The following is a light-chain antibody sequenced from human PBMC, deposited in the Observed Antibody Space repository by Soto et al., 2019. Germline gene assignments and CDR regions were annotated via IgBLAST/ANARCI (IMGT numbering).Light chain of an antibody. CDR1: QGISSW. CDR2: AAS. V-gene: IGKV1-12*01. Sequence: DIQMTQAPSSVSASVGDRVTITCRASQGISSWLAWYQHKPGKAPKLLIYAASSLESGVPSRFSGSGAGTDFTLTLSSLQPEDFAAYYCQQANSFPYTFGQGTKVEIK. CDR3: QQANSFPYT. J-gene: IGKJ2*01.